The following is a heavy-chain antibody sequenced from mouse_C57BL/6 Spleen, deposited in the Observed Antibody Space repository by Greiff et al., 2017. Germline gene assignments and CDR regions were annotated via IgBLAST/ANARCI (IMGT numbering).Heavy chain of an antibody. D-gene: IGHD2-5*01. Sequence: EVQVVESGGGLVQPKGSLKLSCAASGFTFNTYAMHWVRQAPGKGLEWVARIRSKSSNYATYYADSVKDRFTISRDDSQSMLYLQMNNLKTEDTAMYYCVRHSNYGGFMDYWGQGTSVTVSS. J-gene: IGHJ4*01. V-gene: IGHV10-3*01. CDR1: GFTFNTYA. CDR2: IRSKSSNYAT. CDR3: VRHSNYGGFMDY.